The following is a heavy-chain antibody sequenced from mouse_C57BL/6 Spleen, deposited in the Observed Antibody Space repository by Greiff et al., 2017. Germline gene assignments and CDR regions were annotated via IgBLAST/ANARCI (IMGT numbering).Heavy chain of an antibody. J-gene: IGHJ3*01. CDR2: IDPSDSYT. Sequence: VQLQQPGAELVMPGASVKLSCKASGYTFTSYWMHWVKQRPGQGLEWIGEIDPSDSYTNYNQKFKGKSTLTVDKSSSTAYMQLSSLTSEDSAVYYCAGGLGTWFAYWGQGTLVTVSA. V-gene: IGHV1-69*01. CDR1: GYTFTSYW. D-gene: IGHD3-3*01. CDR3: AGGLGTWFAY.